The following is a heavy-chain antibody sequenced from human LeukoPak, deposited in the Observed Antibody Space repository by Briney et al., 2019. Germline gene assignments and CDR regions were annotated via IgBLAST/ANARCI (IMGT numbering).Heavy chain of an antibody. Sequence: GTSLRLSCAASGFTFSQYGMHWVRQAPGKGLEWVAVIWSDGSYKYYADSVEGRFTISRDNSKNTLYLQMSSLRAEDTAVYYCARDPHPDMVYYFDYWGQGTLVTVSS. J-gene: IGHJ4*02. CDR3: ARDPHPDMVYYFDY. D-gene: IGHD5-18*01. CDR2: IWSDGSYK. V-gene: IGHV3-33*01. CDR1: GFTFSQYG.